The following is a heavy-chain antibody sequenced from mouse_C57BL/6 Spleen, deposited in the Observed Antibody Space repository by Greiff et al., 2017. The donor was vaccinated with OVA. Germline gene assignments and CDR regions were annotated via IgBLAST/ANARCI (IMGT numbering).Heavy chain of an antibody. V-gene: IGHV1-82*01. Sequence: QVQLQQPGPELVKPGASVKISCKASGYAFSSSWMNWVKQRPGKGLEWIGRIYPGDGDTNYNGKFKGKATLTADKSSSTAYMQLSSLTSEGSAVYFCARTHYYDSSYGGFDYWGQGTTLTVSS. CDR1: GYAFSSSW. J-gene: IGHJ2*01. CDR3: ARTHYYDSSYGGFDY. CDR2: IYPGDGDT. D-gene: IGHD1-1*01.